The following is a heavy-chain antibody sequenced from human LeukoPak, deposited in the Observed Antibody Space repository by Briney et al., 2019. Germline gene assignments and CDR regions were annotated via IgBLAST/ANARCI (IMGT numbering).Heavy chain of an antibody. D-gene: IGHD3-3*01. Sequence: SVTLSLTCTVSGGSISSGDYYWSWIRQPPGKGLEWIGYIYYSGSTYYNPSLKSRVTISVDTSKNQFSLKLSSVTAADTAVHYCAREDYDFWSGYPGWFDPWGQGTLVTVSS. CDR1: GGSISSGDYY. V-gene: IGHV4-30-4*01. J-gene: IGHJ5*02. CDR3: AREDYDFWSGYPGWFDP. CDR2: IYYSGST.